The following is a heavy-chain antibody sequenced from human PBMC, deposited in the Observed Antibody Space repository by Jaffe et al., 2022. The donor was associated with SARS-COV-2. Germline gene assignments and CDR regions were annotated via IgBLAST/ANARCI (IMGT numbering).Heavy chain of an antibody. J-gene: IGHJ6*02. CDR2: IYHSGST. CDR3: ARDTAYCSSTSCYTDYYYGMDV. Sequence: QVQLQESGPGLVKPSGTLSLTCAVSGGSISSSNWWSWVRQPPGKGLEWIGEIYHSGSTNYNPSLKSRVTISVDKSKNQFSLKLSSVTAADTAVYYCARDTAYCSSTSCYTDYYYGMDVWGQGTTVTVSS. V-gene: IGHV4-4*02. D-gene: IGHD2-2*02. CDR1: GGSISSSNW.